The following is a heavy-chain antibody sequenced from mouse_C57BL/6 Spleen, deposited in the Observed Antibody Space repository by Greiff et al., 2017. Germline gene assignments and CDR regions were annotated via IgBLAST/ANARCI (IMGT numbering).Heavy chain of an antibody. V-gene: IGHV5-6*02. J-gene: IGHJ3*01. CDR3: ARRGSSGPFAY. CDR1: GFTFSSYG. Sequence: EVMLVESGGDLVKPGGSLKLSCAASGFTFSSYGMSWVRQTPDKRLEWVATISSGGSYTYYPDSVKGRFTISRDNAKNTLHLQMSSLKSEDTAMYYCARRGSSGPFAYWGQGTLVTVSA. CDR2: ISSGGSYT. D-gene: IGHD3-2*02.